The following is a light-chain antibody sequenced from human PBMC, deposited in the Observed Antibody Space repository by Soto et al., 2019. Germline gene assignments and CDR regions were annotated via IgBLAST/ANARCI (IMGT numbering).Light chain of an antibody. CDR3: QQYGSSPIT. V-gene: IGKV3-20*01. Sequence: ENLLTQSQATLSLSLGERVTLSCRASQSVSSSHLAWYQQKPGQAPRLPIYGASGRATGIPDRFRGSGSGTDFTLTISRLEPEDFAVYYCQQYGSSPITFGGGTKVDIK. CDR2: GAS. J-gene: IGKJ4*01. CDR1: QSVSSSH.